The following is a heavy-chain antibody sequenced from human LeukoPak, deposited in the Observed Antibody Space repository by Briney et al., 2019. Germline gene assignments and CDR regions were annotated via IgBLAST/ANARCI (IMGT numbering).Heavy chain of an antibody. V-gene: IGHV4-34*01. J-gene: IGHJ3*02. CDR2: INHSGST. D-gene: IGHD5-24*01. Sequence: SETLSLTCAVYGGSFSGYYWSWIRQPPGKGLEWIGEINHSGSTNYNPSLKSRVTISVDTSKNQFSLKLSSVTAADTAVYYCVRGDGYKQNAFDIWGQGTMVTVSS. CDR3: VRGDGYKQNAFDI. CDR1: GGSFSGYY.